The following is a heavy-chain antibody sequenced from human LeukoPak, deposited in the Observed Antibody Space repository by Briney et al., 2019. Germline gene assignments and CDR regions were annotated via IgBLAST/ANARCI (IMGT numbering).Heavy chain of an antibody. J-gene: IGHJ6*03. CDR3: ALLSRQNYYYYYMDV. Sequence: SETLSPTCGVSGYPINNAYYWVWIRQPPGKGLEWIGSLYHPDSTYYNPSLKSRVTISVDTSKNQFSLKLSSVTAADTAVYYCALLSRQNYYYYYMDVWGKGTTVTVSS. D-gene: IGHD1-1*01. CDR1: GYPINNAYY. CDR2: LYHPDST. V-gene: IGHV4-38-2*01.